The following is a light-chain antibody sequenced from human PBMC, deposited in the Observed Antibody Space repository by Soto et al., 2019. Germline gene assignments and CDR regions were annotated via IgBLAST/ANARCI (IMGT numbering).Light chain of an antibody. J-gene: IGKJ1*01. V-gene: IGKV1-5*01. Sequence: DILLTQCPATLSASVGEGVTIACRASQSIXSWFGCYQQKPGKAPKVLXDYASSLETGGPSRLSGSGSGTEFTLTISSLQPDDFAVYYCQQYKSDSPTFGQGTKVDIK. CDR1: QSIXSW. CDR3: QQYKSDSPT. CDR2: YAS.